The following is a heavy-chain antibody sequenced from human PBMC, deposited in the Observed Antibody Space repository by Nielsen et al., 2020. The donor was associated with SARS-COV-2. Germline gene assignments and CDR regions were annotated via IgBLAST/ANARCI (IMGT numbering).Heavy chain of an antibody. J-gene: IGHJ4*02. CDR3: AGHEEMATPVDY. CDR2: INHSGST. Sequence: SETLSLTCAVYGGSFSGYYWSWIRQPPGKGLEWIGEINHSGSTNYNPSLKSRVTISVDTSKNQFSLKLSSVTAADTAVYYCAGHEEMATPVDYWGQGTLVTVSS. V-gene: IGHV4-34*01. D-gene: IGHD5-24*01. CDR1: GGSFSGYY.